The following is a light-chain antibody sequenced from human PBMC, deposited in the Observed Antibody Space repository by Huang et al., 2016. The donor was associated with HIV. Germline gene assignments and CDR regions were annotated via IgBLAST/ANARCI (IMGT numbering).Light chain of an antibody. Sequence: IQLTQFPSSLSASVGDRVTITCRASQGIGRNLAWYQQKPGKAPNLLIYAASTLQSGVPSRFSGGGSGREFTLTISSLQPEDVATYYWQQRKSYPSLTFGRGTKVEIK. V-gene: IGKV1-9*01. J-gene: IGKJ4*01. CDR3: QQRKSYPSLT. CDR1: QGIGRN. CDR2: AAS.